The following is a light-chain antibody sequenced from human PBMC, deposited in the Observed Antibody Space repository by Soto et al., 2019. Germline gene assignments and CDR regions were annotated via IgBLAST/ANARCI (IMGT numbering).Light chain of an antibody. J-gene: IGKJ1*01. CDR3: QQYNSHSAWT. CDR2: DAS. CDR1: QSISSW. V-gene: IGKV1-5*01. Sequence: DIQMTQSPSTLSASVGDRVTITCRASQSISSWLAGYQQKPGKAPKLLIYDASSLESGVPSRFSGSGSGTEFTLTISSLQPDDFADYYCQQYNSHSAWTFGQGTKVEIK.